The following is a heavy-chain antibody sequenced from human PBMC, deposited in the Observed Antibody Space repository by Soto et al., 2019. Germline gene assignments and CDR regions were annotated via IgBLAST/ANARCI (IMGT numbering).Heavy chain of an antibody. CDR2: ISGSGGNT. CDR1: GFTFGRSA. CDR3: AKERDYFDSSGYYFDF. J-gene: IGHJ4*02. D-gene: IGHD3-22*01. Sequence: EVQVSESGGGLAQPGGSLRLSCAASGFTFGRSAMNWVRQAPGKGLEWVSGISGSGGNTDYADSVKGRFTISRDNSKNTVYLQMNSLRGEDTAIYYCAKERDYFDSSGYYFDFWGQGTLVTVSS. V-gene: IGHV3-23*01.